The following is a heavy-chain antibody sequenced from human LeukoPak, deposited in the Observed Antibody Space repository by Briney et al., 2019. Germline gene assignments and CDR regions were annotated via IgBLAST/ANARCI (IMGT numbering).Heavy chain of an antibody. V-gene: IGHV3-30*18. CDR3: AKQPPIAAAGYYFDY. Sequence: PGRSLRLSCAASGFTFSSYGMHWVRQAPGKGLEWVAVISYDGSNKYYADSVKGRFTISRDNSKNTLYLQMNSLRAEDTAVYYCAKQPPIAAAGYYFDYWGQGTLVTVSS. J-gene: IGHJ4*02. CDR1: GFTFSSYG. CDR2: ISYDGSNK. D-gene: IGHD6-13*01.